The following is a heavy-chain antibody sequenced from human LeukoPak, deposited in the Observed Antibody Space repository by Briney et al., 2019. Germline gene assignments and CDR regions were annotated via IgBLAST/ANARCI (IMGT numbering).Heavy chain of an antibody. V-gene: IGHV4-34*01. Sequence: SETLSLTCAVYGGSFSGYYWSWIRQPPGKGLEWIGEINHSGSTNYNPSLKSRVTISVDTSENQFSLKLSSVTAADTAVYYCARHVRARYCSGGSCGEEDGWGQGTLVTVSS. CDR3: ARHVRARYCSGGSCGEEDG. D-gene: IGHD2-15*01. CDR1: GGSFSGYY. J-gene: IGHJ4*02. CDR2: INHSGST.